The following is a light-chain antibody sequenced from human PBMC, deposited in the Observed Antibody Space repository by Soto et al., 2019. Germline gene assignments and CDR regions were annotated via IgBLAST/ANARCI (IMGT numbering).Light chain of an antibody. Sequence: DIQMTQSPSTLSASVGDRVTITCRASQSISSWLAWYQQKPGKAPKLRIYKSSSLESGVPSRFSGSGSGTEFTLTISSLQPDDFATYYFQKYNSYSYTFGQGTKMEIK. CDR1: QSISSW. J-gene: IGKJ2*01. V-gene: IGKV1-5*03. CDR2: KSS. CDR3: QKYNSYSYT.